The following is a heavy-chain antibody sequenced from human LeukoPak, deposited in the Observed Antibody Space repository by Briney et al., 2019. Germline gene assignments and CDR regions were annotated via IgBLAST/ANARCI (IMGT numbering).Heavy chain of an antibody. V-gene: IGHV3-30*04. Sequence: GGSLRLSCAASGFTFSSYALHWVRQAPGKGLEWVALISYGENNKYYADSVKGRFTVSRDNSKNTLYLQMNSLTAEDTAVYYCARDKLGGYSYGTFDYWGQGTLVTVSS. CDR2: ISYGENNK. CDR3: ARDKLGGYSYGTFDY. CDR1: GFTFSSYA. J-gene: IGHJ4*02. D-gene: IGHD5-18*01.